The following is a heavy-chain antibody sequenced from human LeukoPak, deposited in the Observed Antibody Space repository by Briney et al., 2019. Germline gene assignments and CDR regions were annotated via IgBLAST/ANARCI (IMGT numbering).Heavy chain of an antibody. J-gene: IGHJ4*02. CDR1: GGSISSGGYY. D-gene: IGHD6-13*01. CDR3: ARDSSSGLDY. Sequence: PSQTLSLTCTVSGGSISSGGYYWSWIRQHPGKGLEWIGYIYYSGSTYYNPSPKSRVTISVDTSKNQFSLKLSSVTAADTAVYYCARDSSSGLDYWGQGTLVTVSS. V-gene: IGHV4-31*03. CDR2: IYYSGST.